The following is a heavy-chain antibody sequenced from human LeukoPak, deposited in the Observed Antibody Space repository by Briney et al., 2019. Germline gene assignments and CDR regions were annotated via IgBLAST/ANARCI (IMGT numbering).Heavy chain of an antibody. CDR1: GYTLTSYY. V-gene: IGHV1-46*01. D-gene: IGHD2/OR15-2a*01. CDR3: ARAGVITAADY. Sequence: ASVKVSCKASGYTLTSYYIHWMRQAPGQGLEWMAIMNPSGGSTSSAQKFQGRVTMTRDTSTSTVYMELSGLRSEDTAVYYCARAGVITAADYWGQGTLVTVSS. CDR2: MNPSGGST. J-gene: IGHJ4*02.